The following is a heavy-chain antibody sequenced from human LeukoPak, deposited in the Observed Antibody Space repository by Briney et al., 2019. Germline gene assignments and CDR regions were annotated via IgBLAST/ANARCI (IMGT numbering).Heavy chain of an antibody. Sequence: SQTLSLTCTVSGGSISSGDYYWSWIRQPPGKGREGIGYIYYSGSTYYNPSLERRVTISVDTSKNQFSLKLSSVTAADTAVYYCARDGGYSYGYDAFDIWGQGTMVTVSS. CDR1: GGSISSGDYY. CDR3: ARDGGYSYGYDAFDI. D-gene: IGHD5-18*01. V-gene: IGHV4-30-4*08. CDR2: IYYSGST. J-gene: IGHJ3*02.